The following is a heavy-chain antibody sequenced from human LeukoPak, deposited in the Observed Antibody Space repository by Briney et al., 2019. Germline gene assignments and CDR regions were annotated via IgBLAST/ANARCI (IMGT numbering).Heavy chain of an antibody. CDR2: IYYSGST. CDR3: ARAPGYCSGGSCYEQNNWFDP. D-gene: IGHD2-15*01. J-gene: IGHJ5*02. CDR1: GGSISSHY. V-gene: IGHV4-59*11. Sequence: SETLSLTCSVSGGSISSHYWSWIRQSPGKGLEWIGHIYYSGSTNYNPSLKSRVTISVDTSKNQFSLKLSSVTAADTAVYYCARAPGYCSGGSCYEQNNWFDPWGQGTLVTVSS.